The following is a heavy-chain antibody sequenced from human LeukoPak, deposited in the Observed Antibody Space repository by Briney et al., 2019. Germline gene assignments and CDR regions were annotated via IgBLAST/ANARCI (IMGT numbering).Heavy chain of an antibody. CDR1: GGSISSGDYY. CDR3: ARDRISGWFGESYYGMDV. D-gene: IGHD3-10*01. CDR2: IYYSGST. Sequence: SQTLSLTCTVSGGSISSGDYYWSWIRQPPGKGLEWIGYIYYSGSTYYNPSLKSRVTISVDTSKNQFSLKLSFVTAADTAVYYCARDRISGWFGESYYGMDVWGQGTTVTVSS. J-gene: IGHJ6*02. V-gene: IGHV4-30-4*01.